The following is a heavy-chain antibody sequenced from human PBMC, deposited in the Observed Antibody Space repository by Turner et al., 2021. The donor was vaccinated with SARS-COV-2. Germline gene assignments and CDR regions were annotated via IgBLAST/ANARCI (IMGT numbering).Heavy chain of an antibody. CDR3: AKGGWYYDIVTGSYFEY. CDR2: IKYDGSNK. Sequence: QVQLVESGGGVFQPGRSLLLPCPASGLTFSSYGMDWARQAQGKGLEWVAVIKYDGSNKYYADSVKGRFTISRDNSKNTLKLQMNSLRAEDTAVYYCAKGGWYYDIVTGSYFEYWGQGTLVTVSS. J-gene: IGHJ4*02. CDR1: GLTFSSYG. V-gene: IGHV3-30*18. D-gene: IGHD3-9*01.